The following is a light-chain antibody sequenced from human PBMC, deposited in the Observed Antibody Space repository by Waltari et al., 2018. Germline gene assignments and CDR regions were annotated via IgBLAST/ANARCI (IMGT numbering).Light chain of an antibody. CDR2: TDN. CDR3: ATWDNSLNEWM. Sequence: QSVLTQPPSASGTPGQRVTISCSGSSSNIGSHTVNWYQQLPGTAPKLLIYTDNQRPSGVPDRFSGSKSGSSASLAISGLQSEDEADYYCATWDNSLNEWMFGGGTKLTVL. V-gene: IGLV1-44*01. CDR1: SSNIGSHT. J-gene: IGLJ3*02.